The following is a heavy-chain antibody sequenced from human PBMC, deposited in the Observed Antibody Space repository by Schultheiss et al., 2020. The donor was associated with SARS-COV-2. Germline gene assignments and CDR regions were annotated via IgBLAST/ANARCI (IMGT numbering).Heavy chain of an antibody. CDR1: GGSISSYH. V-gene: IGHV4-59*12. CDR3: ARLLGAHYYFDY. D-gene: IGHD1-26*01. J-gene: IGHJ4*02. CDR2: IRYSGST. Sequence: SETLSLTCTVSGGSISSYHWTWIRQPPGKGLEWIGYIRYSGSTNYNPSLKSRVTMSVDTSKNQFSLKLSSVTAADTAVYYCARLLGAHYYFDYWGQGTLVTVSS.